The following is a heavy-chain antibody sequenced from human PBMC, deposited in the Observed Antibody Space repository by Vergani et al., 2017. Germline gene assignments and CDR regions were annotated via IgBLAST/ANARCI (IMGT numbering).Heavy chain of an antibody. CDR3: ARGHPVGSY. J-gene: IGHJ4*02. Sequence: EVQLLESGGGLVQPGGSLRLSCAASGFNFRSYHMSWVRQAPGKGLEWVAAIKGDGSAKQYVESVKGRFTISRDNAKSSLYLQMNSLRVADTAVYYCARGHPVGSYWGQGTLVTVSS. D-gene: IGHD1-26*01. V-gene: IGHV3-7*01. CDR2: IKGDGSAK. CDR1: GFNFRSYH.